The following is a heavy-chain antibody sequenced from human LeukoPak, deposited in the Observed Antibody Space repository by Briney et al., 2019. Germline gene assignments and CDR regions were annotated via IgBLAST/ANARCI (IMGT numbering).Heavy chain of an antibody. J-gene: IGHJ4*02. CDR3: AKTLYSSSSGGIDY. CDR2: ISGSGGST. V-gene: IGHV3-23*01. Sequence: PGGSLRLSRAASGFTFSSYAMSWVRQAPGKGLEWVSAISGSGGSTYYADSVKGRFTISRDNSKNTLYLQMNSLRAEDTAVYYCAKTLYSSSSGGIDYWGQGTLVTVSS. D-gene: IGHD6-6*01. CDR1: GFTFSSYA.